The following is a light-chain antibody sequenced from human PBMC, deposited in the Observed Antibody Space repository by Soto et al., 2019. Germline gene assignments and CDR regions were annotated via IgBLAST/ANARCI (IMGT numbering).Light chain of an antibody. V-gene: IGLV2-23*03. CDR1: SSDVGSYNL. J-gene: IGLJ1*01. CDR3: CSDAGSSTFLYV. CDR2: EGS. Sequence: QSALTQPASVSGSPGQSITISCTGTSSDVGSYNLVSWYQQHPGKAPKLMIYEGSKRPSGVSNRFSGSKSGNTASLTISGLQAEGEADYYCCSDAGSSTFLYVFGTGTKLTVL.